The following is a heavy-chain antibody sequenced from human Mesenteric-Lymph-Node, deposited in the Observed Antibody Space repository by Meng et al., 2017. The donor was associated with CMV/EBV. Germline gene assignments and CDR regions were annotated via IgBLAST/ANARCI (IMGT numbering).Heavy chain of an antibody. Sequence: LRLSCAASGFPVGDVWMHWVRQAPGQGLEWVGRIKRITNGGTTDYAAPVKGRFTISRDDSKNTLSLQMNSLKTEDTAVYYCATDLGWGQGTLVTVSS. CDR1: GFPVGDVW. V-gene: IGHV3-15*01. J-gene: IGHJ4*02. CDR2: IKRITNGGTT. D-gene: IGHD7-27*01. CDR3: ATDLG.